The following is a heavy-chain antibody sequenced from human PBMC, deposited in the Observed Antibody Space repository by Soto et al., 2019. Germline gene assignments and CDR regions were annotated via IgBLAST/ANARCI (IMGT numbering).Heavy chain of an antibody. J-gene: IGHJ4*02. CDR1: GFTVSSNY. CDR2: IYSGGST. CDR3: ADGGEWSFNFVY. V-gene: IGHV3-53*01. Sequence: GGSLRLSCAASGFTVSSNYMSWVRQAPGKGLEWVSVIYSGGSTYYADSVKGRFTISRDNSKSTLYLQMNNLRAEDTAVYYCADGGEWSFNFVYWGQGTLVTVSS. D-gene: IGHD3-3*01.